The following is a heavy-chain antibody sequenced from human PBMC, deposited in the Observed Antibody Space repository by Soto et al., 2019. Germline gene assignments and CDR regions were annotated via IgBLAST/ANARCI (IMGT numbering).Heavy chain of an antibody. CDR3: ARRNCSGGSCYGMDV. V-gene: IGHV3-21*05. CDR1: GFTFSSYS. J-gene: IGHJ6*02. Sequence: GGSLRLSCAASGFTFSSYSMNWVRQAPGKGLEWVSYISSSSSYIYYADSVKGRFTISRDNAKNSLYLQMNSLRAEDTAVYYCARRNCSGGSCYGMDVWGQGTTVTVSS. D-gene: IGHD2-15*01. CDR2: ISSSSSYI.